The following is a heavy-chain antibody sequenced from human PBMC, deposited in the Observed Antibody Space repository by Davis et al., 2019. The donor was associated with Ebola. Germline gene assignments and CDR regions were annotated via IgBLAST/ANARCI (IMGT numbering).Heavy chain of an antibody. CDR3: ARESSYYDSSGYYSFDY. D-gene: IGHD3-22*01. Sequence: ASVKVSCKASGYTFTSYDISWVRQAPGQGLEWMGWISAYNGNTNYAQKLQGRVTMTTDTSASTAYMELSSLRSEDTAVYYCARESSYYDSSGYYSFDYWGQGTLVTVSS. V-gene: IGHV1-18*01. CDR1: GYTFTSYD. J-gene: IGHJ4*02. CDR2: ISAYNGNT.